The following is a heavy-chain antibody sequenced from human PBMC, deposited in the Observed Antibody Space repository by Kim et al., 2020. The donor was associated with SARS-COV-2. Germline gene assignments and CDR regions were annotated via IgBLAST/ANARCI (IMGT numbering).Heavy chain of an antibody. CDR3: ARTSWGKSSGWYGYYYYGMDV. CDR1: GGTFSSYA. V-gene: IGHV1-69*13. D-gene: IGHD6-19*01. Sequence: SVKVSCKASGGTFSSYAISWVRQAPGQGLEWMGGIIPIFGTANYAQKFQGRVTITADESTSTAYMELSSLRSEYTAVYYCARTSWGKSSGWYGYYYYGMDVWGQGTTVTVSS. CDR2: IIPIFGTA. J-gene: IGHJ6*02.